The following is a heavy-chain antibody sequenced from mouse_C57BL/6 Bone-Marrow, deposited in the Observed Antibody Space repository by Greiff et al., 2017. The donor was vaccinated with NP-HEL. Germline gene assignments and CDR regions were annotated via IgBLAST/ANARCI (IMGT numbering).Heavy chain of an antibody. J-gene: IGHJ1*03. Sequence: EVQLVESGGGLVQPGGSLKLSCAASGFTFTDYGMAWVRQAPRKGPEWVAFISNLAYSIYYADTVTGRLTITRENAKNTLYMEMSSLRSEDTAMYYCARRSSSPWYFDVWGTGTTVTVSS. CDR1: GFTFTDYG. CDR3: ARRSSSPWYFDV. V-gene: IGHV5-15*01. CDR2: ISNLAYSI. D-gene: IGHD1-1*01.